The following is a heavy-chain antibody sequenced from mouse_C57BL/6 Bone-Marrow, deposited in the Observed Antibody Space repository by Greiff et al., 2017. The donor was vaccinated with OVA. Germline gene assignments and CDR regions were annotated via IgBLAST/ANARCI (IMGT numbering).Heavy chain of an antibody. CDR1: GYTFTDYY. Sequence: EVQLQQSGPELVKPGASVKIPCKASGYTFTDYYMDWVKQSHGKSLEWIGDINPNNGGTIYNQKFKGKATLTVDKSSSTAYMELRSLTSEDTAVYDCARNYGSSYWYFDVWGTGTTVTVSS. CDR2: INPNNGGT. D-gene: IGHD1-1*01. J-gene: IGHJ1*03. V-gene: IGHV1-18*01. CDR3: ARNYGSSYWYFDV.